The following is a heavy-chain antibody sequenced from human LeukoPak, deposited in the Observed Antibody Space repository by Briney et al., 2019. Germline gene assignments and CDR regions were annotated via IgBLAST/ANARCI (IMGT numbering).Heavy chain of an antibody. CDR3: VKYSSGWYYPHFDF. Sequence: GESLRLSCAASGFTFSGYWMSWVRQSPGKGLQWVANIKQDGSEKYYVDSVKGRFTISRDNAKNSLYLQMNSLRAEDTAVYYCVKYSSGWYYPHFDFWGQGTLVTVSS. CDR1: GFTFSGYW. V-gene: IGHV3-7*01. CDR2: IKQDGSEK. D-gene: IGHD6-19*01. J-gene: IGHJ4*02.